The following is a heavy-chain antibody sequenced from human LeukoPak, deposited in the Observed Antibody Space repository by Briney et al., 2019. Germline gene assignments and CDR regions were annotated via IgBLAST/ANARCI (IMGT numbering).Heavy chain of an antibody. J-gene: IGHJ4*02. Sequence: GGSLRLSCAASRFTFSSYWMSWVRQAPGKGLEWVANIKQDGSEKYYVDSVKGRFTISRDNAKNSLYLQMNSLRAEDTAVYYCARIRIVGATYYFDYWGQGTLVTVSS. V-gene: IGHV3-7*05. CDR1: RFTFSSYW. D-gene: IGHD1-26*01. CDR3: ARIRIVGATYYFDY. CDR2: IKQDGSEK.